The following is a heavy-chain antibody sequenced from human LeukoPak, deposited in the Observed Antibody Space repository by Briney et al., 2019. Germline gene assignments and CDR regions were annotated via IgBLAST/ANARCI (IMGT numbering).Heavy chain of an antibody. CDR2: IGTAGDT. J-gene: IGHJ4*02. CDR3: AKVETLYYYDSSGPLDY. D-gene: IGHD3-22*01. V-gene: IGHV3-13*01. CDR1: GFTFSSYD. Sequence: GGSLRLSCAASGFTFSSYDMHWVRQATGKGLEWVSAIGTAGDTYYPGSVKGRFTISRENAKNSLYLQMNSLRAGDTAVYYCAKVETLYYYDSSGPLDYWGQGTLVTVSS.